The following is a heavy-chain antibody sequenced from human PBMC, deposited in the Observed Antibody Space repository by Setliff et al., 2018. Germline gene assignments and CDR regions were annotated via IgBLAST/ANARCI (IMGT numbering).Heavy chain of an antibody. J-gene: IGHJ4*02. D-gene: IGHD1-26*01. CDR2: VYHTGLT. V-gene: IGHV4-39*01. CDR3: ARTGTYRYFDY. Sequence: ASETLSLTCTVSGASISGSSFYWAWIRQPPGKGLEWIGSVYHTGLTFYNASLKSRVTMSVDTSKNQFSLNLSSVTAADTAVYYCARTGTYRYFDYWGQGALVTVSS. CDR1: GASISGSSFY.